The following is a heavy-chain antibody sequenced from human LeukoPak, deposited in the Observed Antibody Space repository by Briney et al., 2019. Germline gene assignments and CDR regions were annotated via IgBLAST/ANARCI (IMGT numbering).Heavy chain of an antibody. Sequence: GGSLRLSCAASGLTFSSYSINWVRQAPGKGLEWVSYISSSSSTIYYADSVKGRFTISRDNAKNSLYLQMNSRRAEDTAVYYCARDWGYYGSGSSFDYWGQGTLVTVPS. CDR3: ARDWGYYGSGSSFDY. CDR2: ISSSSSTI. D-gene: IGHD3-10*01. J-gene: IGHJ4*02. CDR1: GLTFSSYS. V-gene: IGHV3-48*01.